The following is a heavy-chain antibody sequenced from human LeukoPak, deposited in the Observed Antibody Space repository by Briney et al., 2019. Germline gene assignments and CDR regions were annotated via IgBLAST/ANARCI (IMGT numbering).Heavy chain of an antibody. D-gene: IGHD3-3*01. CDR1: GFTFSSYA. Sequence: GGSLRLSCAASGFTFSSYAMHWVRQAPGKGLEWVAVISYDGSNKYYADSVKGRFTISRDNSKNTLYLQMNSLRAEDTAVYYCAKARLEWLLYSFDYWGQGTLVTVSS. CDR3: AKARLEWLLYSFDY. V-gene: IGHV3-30-3*01. CDR2: ISYDGSNK. J-gene: IGHJ4*02.